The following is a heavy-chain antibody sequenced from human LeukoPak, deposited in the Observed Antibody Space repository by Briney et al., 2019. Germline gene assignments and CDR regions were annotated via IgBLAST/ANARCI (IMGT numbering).Heavy chain of an antibody. D-gene: IGHD3-10*01. Sequence: ASVKVSCKASGYTFTSYDINWVRQATGQGLEWMGWMNPNSGNTGYPQKFQGRVTMTRNTSISTAYMELSSLRSEDTAVYYCARGKYYGSGSPYYYYGMDVWGQGTTVTVSS. CDR1: GYTFTSYD. V-gene: IGHV1-8*01. CDR3: ARGKYYGSGSPYYYYGMDV. J-gene: IGHJ6*02. CDR2: MNPNSGNT.